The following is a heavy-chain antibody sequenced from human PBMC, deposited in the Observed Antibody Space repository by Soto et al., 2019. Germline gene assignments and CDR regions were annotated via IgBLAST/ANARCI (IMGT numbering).Heavy chain of an antibody. CDR2: IYYSGST. CDR1: GGSISSGDYY. V-gene: IGHV4-30-4*01. CDR3: ARVLVEELELGLYFDY. Sequence: PSETLSLTCTVSGGSISSGDYYWSWIRQPPGKGLEWIGYIYYSGSTYYNPSLKSRVTISVDTSKNQFSLKLSSVTAADTAVHYCARVLVEELELGLYFDYWGQGTLVTVSS. D-gene: IGHD3-3*01. J-gene: IGHJ4*02.